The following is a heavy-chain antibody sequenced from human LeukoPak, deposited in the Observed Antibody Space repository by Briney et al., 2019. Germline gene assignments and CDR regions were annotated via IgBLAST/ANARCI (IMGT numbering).Heavy chain of an antibody. CDR2: IKQDGSEK. Sequence: GESLRLSCAASGFTFSSYWMSWVRQAPGKGLEWVAYIKQDGSEKYYVDSVKGRFTISRDNAKNSLYLQMNSLRAEDTAVYYCARDDCSSISCYHNWFDPWGQGTLVTVSS. CDR3: ARDDCSSISCYHNWFDP. J-gene: IGHJ5*02. CDR1: GFTFSSYW. D-gene: IGHD2-2*01. V-gene: IGHV3-7*01.